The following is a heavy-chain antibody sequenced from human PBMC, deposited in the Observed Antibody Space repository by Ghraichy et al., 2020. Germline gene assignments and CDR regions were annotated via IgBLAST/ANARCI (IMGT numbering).Heavy chain of an antibody. J-gene: IGHJ6*02. CDR1: GFTFTSYS. D-gene: IGHD6-25*01. CDR2: ITSSSRTI. Sequence: LSLTCVGSGFTFTSYSMNWVRQSPGKGLEWVSYITSSSRTISYADSVKGRFTISRDNAQNSLYLQMNSLRAEDTAVYYCASRVAAGYYYYGLDVWGQGTTVTVSS. CDR3: ASRVAAGYYYYGLDV. V-gene: IGHV3-48*04.